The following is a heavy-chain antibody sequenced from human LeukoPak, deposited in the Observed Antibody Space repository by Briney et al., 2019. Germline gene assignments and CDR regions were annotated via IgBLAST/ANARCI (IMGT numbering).Heavy chain of an antibody. Sequence: GGSLRLSCAASGFTFSSYWMSWVRQAPGKGLEWVANIKQDGSEKYYVDSVKGRFTISRDNAKNSLYLQMNSLRAEDTAEYYCARVVTFGGVIARRFDYWGQGTLVTVSS. J-gene: IGHJ4*02. CDR2: IKQDGSEK. V-gene: IGHV3-7*01. CDR3: ARVVTFGGVIARRFDY. D-gene: IGHD3-16*02. CDR1: GFTFSSYW.